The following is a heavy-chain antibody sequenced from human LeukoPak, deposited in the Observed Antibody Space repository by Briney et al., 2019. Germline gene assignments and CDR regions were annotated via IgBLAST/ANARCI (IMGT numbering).Heavy chain of an antibody. Sequence: GASVKLSCKFSGYTLTVLSMHWVRQAPGKGLKWMGGFDPEDGETIYAQKFQGRVTMTEDTSTDTAYMELSSLRSEDTAVYYCALLPCSSTSCHQTNDYWGQGTPVTVSS. D-gene: IGHD2-2*01. CDR2: FDPEDGET. J-gene: IGHJ4*02. V-gene: IGHV1-24*01. CDR1: GYTLTVLS. CDR3: ALLPCSSTSCHQTNDY.